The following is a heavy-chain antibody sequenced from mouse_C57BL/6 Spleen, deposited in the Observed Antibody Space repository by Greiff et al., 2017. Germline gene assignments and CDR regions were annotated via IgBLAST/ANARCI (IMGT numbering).Heavy chain of an antibody. CDR1: GFSLSTSNMG. J-gene: IGHJ2*03. D-gene: IGHD1-1*01. V-gene: IGHV8-5*01. Sequence: QVTLKVSGPGILQPSQTLSLTCSFSGFSLSTSNMGIGWIGQPSGKGLEWLAHSGWNDDKYYNPSMKCRLTISKDTSNNQVFHKNTRVDTADTATYYYAQIAPYGGPYDYWGQGTGLTVAS. CDR2: SGWNDDK. CDR3: AQIAPYGGPYDY.